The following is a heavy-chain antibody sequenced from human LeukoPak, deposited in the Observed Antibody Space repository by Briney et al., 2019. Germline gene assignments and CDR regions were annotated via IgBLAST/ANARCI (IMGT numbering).Heavy chain of an antibody. J-gene: IGHJ4*02. CDR2: ISAYNGNT. V-gene: IGHV1-18*01. D-gene: IGHD3-3*01. CDR3: ARTITIFGVVPGDY. Sequence: ASVKVSCKASGYTFTRYVISWVRQAPGQGLEGMGWISAYNGNTNYAQKLQGRVTMTTDTSTSTAYMELRSLRADDTAVYYCARTITIFGVVPGDYWGQGTLVTVSS. CDR1: GYTFTRYV.